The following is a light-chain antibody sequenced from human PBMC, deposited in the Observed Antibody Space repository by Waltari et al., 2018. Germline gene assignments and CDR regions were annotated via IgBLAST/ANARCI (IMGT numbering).Light chain of an antibody. CDR2: WAS. Sequence: IVMTQSPDSLAVSLGEGATITCQSSQTVLYIPNKKKYIAWYQKKPGHPPKLIIYWASTRETGVPDRFSGSGSETNFTLTITSLQTEDVAVYYCQQYFTRPWTFGQGTKVEIK. CDR1: QTVLYIPNKKKY. J-gene: IGKJ1*01. V-gene: IGKV4-1*01. CDR3: QQYFTRPWT.